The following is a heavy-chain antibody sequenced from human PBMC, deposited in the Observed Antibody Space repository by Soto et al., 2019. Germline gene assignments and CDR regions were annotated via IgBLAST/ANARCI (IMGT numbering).Heavy chain of an antibody. CDR1: GYTFTSYD. V-gene: IGHV1-8*01. Sequence: QVQLVQSGAEVKKPGASVKLSCKASGYTFTSYDINWVRQATGQGLEWMGWMNANSGNTVYAQKFQGRVTMTRNTSISTAYMELSSLRSEDTAVYYCARERAVVTTAMGREDYYYFGMDVWGQGTTVTVFS. CDR2: MNANSGNT. CDR3: ARERAVVTTAMGREDYYYFGMDV. D-gene: IGHD3-22*01. J-gene: IGHJ6*02.